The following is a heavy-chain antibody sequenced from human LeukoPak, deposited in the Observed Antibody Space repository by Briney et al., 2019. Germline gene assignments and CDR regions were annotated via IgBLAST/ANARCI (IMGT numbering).Heavy chain of an antibody. V-gene: IGHV1-69*05. D-gene: IGHD2/OR15-2a*01. J-gene: IGHJ4*02. Sequence: AVKVSCKASGGTFSDLAVSWVRQPPGPGVEGMGGIVPIFDTPNYAQKFEDRVTITTDDATNTAYMELTGLTSEDTAVYYCASDIYGSQPSDYWGQGTLVTVSS. CDR1: GGTFSDLA. CDR2: IVPIFDTP. CDR3: ASDIYGSQPSDY.